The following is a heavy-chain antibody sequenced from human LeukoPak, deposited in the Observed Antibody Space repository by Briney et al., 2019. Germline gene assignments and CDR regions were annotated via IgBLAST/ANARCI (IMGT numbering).Heavy chain of an antibody. V-gene: IGHV3-9*01. Sequence: GRSLRLSCAASGFTFDDYAMHWVRQAPGKGLEWVSGISWNSGSIGYADPVKGRFTISRDNAKNSLYLQMNSLRAEDTALYYCAKALGDYSNYLYYFDYWGQGTLVTVSS. CDR3: AKALGDYSNYLYYFDY. J-gene: IGHJ4*02. CDR2: ISWNSGSI. D-gene: IGHD4-11*01. CDR1: GFTFDDYA.